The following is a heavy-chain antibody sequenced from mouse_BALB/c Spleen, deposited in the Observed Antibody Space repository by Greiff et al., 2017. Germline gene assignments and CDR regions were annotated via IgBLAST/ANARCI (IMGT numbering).Heavy chain of an antibody. CDR1: GYTFTSYW. CDR3: ANRYDVWFAY. Sequence: VQLQQPGAELVKPGASVKLSCKASGYTFTSYWMHWVKQRPGQGLEWIGEINPSNGRTNYNEKFKSKATLTVDKSSSTAYMQLSSLTSEDSAVYYCANRYDVWFAYWGQGTLVTVSA. CDR2: INPSNGRT. V-gene: IGHV1S81*02. J-gene: IGHJ3*01. D-gene: IGHD2-14*01.